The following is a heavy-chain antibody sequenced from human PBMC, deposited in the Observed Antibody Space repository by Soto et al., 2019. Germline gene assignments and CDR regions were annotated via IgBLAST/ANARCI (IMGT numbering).Heavy chain of an antibody. D-gene: IGHD2-2*01. CDR3: ARDGIPAAMRPVTAFDI. CDR1: GYTFTSYG. V-gene: IGHV1-18*04. CDR2: ISAYNGNT. J-gene: IGHJ3*02. Sequence: ASVKVSCKASGYTFTSYGISWVRQAPGQGLEWMGWISAYNGNTNYAQKLQGRVTMTTDTSTSTAYMELRSLRSDDTAVYYCARDGIPAAMRPVTAFDIWGQGTMVTVSS.